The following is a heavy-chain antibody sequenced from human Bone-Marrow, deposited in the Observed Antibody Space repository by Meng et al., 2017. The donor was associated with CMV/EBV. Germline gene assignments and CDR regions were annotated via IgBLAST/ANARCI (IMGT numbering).Heavy chain of an antibody. CDR1: GYTFTGYY. J-gene: IGHJ6*02. D-gene: IGHD2-2*02. CDR2: ISAYNGNT. Sequence: ASVKVSCKASGYTFTGYYMHWVRQAPGQGLEWMGWISAYNGNTNYAQKFQGRVTMTTDTSTSTAYMELRSLRSDDTAVYYCARGPVLDIVVVPAAIDYYGMDVWGQGTTVTVS. CDR3: ARGPVLDIVVVPAAIDYYGMDV. V-gene: IGHV1-18*04.